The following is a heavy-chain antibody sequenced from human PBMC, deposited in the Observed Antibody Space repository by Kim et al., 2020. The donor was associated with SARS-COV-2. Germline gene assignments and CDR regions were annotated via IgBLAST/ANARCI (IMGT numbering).Heavy chain of an antibody. J-gene: IGHJ5*02. D-gene: IGHD1-7*01. V-gene: IGHV1-2*02. CDR1: GYTFTGYY. CDR3: ARELELRGGRPFDP. Sequence: ASVKVSCKASGYTFTGYYMHWVRQAPGQGLEWMGWINPNSGGTNYAQKFQGRVTMTRDTSISTAYMELSRLRSDDTAVYYCARELELRGGRPFDPWGQGTLVTVSS. CDR2: INPNSGGT.